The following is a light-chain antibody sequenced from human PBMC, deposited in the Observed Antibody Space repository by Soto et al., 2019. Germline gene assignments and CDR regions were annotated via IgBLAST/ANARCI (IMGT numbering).Light chain of an antibody. J-gene: IGKJ1*01. V-gene: IGKV3-15*01. CDR1: LTVNSN. Sequence: EIVMTQSPATLSLSPGERATLSCRASLTVNSNLAWYQQKPGQAPRLLIYGASNRATGIPARFSGSGSGTEFTLTSSRRQSEEFADYYSQQYNNWPRTFGQGTQVEIK. CDR2: GAS. CDR3: QQYNNWPRT.